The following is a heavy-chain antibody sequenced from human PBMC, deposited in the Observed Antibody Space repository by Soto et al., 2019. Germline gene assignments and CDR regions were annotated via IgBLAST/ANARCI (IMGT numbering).Heavy chain of an antibody. D-gene: IGHD1-7*01. J-gene: IGHJ6*03. CDR2: IYYSGST. CDR1: GGSLSSYY. Sequence: SETLSLTCTVSGGSLSSYYWSWIRQPPGKGLEWIGYIYYSGSTNYNPSLKSRVTISVDTSKNQFSLKLSSVTAADTAVYYCERFNYVDYYYYMDVWRKGTTVTVSS. V-gene: IGHV4-59*01. CDR3: ERFNYVDYYYYMDV.